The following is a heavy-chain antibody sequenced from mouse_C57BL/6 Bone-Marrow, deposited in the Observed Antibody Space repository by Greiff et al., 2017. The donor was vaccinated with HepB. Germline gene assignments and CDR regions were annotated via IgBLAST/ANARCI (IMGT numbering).Heavy chain of an antibody. CDR2: IDPSDSET. J-gene: IGHJ2*01. CDR1: GYTFTSYW. D-gene: IGHD1-1*01. CDR3: ARRVTTVPFFDY. Sequence: QVQLQQPGAELVRPGSSVKLSCKASGYTFTSYWMHWVKQRPIQGLEWIGNIDPSDSETHYNQKFKDKATLTVDKSSSTAYMQLSSLTSEDSAVYYCARRVTTVPFFDYWGQGTTLTVSS. V-gene: IGHV1-52*01.